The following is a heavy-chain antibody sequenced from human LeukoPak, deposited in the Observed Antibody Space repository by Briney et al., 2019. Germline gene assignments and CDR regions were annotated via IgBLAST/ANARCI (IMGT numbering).Heavy chain of an antibody. CDR2: IRYDGSNK. J-gene: IGHJ3*02. D-gene: IGHD3-10*01. Sequence: PGGSLRLSCAASGFTFSSYGMHWVRQAPGKGLEWVAFIRYDGSNKYYADSVKGRFTISRDNSKNTLYLQMNSLRAEDTAVYYCAKDGLGWFGELNAFDIWGQGTMVTVSS. CDR1: GFTFSSYG. V-gene: IGHV3-30*02. CDR3: AKDGLGWFGELNAFDI.